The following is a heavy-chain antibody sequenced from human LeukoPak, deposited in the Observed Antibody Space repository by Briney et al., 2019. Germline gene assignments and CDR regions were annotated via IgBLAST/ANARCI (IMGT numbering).Heavy chain of an antibody. CDR3: ARTYGSGRPRYYGMEV. J-gene: IGHJ6*02. D-gene: IGHD3-10*01. CDR1: GASMSNYF. Sequence: SETLSLTCAFSGASMSNYFWSWLRQPPGKGLECIGYIHDSGSANYIPSLTSRLTISVDRSKNLFSLKLKSVTAADTAVYYCARTYGSGRPRYYGMEVWGQGTRVSVS. V-gene: IGHV4-59*01. CDR2: IHDSGSA.